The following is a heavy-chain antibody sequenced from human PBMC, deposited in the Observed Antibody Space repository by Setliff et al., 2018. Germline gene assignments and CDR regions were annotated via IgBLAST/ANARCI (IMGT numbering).Heavy chain of an antibody. CDR1: GFTFDDYG. V-gene: IGHV3-20*04. D-gene: IGHD1-26*01. CDR3: CSGSYLFVY. Sequence: GGSLRLSCAASGFTFDDYGMSWVRQAPGKGLEWVSGINWNGGSTDYAASVQGRFTVSRDDAKNSLYLQMNSLRAEDTAVYYCCSGSYLFVYWGQGSLVTVSS. J-gene: IGHJ4*02. CDR2: INWNGGST.